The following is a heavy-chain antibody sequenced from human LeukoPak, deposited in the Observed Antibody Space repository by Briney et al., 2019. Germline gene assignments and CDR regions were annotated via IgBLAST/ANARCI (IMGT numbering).Heavy chain of an antibody. J-gene: IGHJ6*03. CDR3: AREAPDIVVVPAAIVGPPSYYYYMDV. Sequence: SETLSLTCTVSDGSISSYYWSWIRQPAGKGLEWIGRFYSSGSNNYNPSLKSRVTMSVDTSKNQFSLKLSSVTAADTAVYYCAREAPDIVVVPAAIVGPPSYYYYMDVWGKGTTVTVSS. CDR2: FYSSGSN. D-gene: IGHD2-2*01. V-gene: IGHV4-4*07. CDR1: DGSISSYY.